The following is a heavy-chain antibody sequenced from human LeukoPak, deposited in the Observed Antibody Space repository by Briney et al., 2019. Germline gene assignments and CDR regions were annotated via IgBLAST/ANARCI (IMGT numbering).Heavy chain of an antibody. CDR2: ISSTSSNI. D-gene: IGHD3-10*01. V-gene: IGHV3-21*01. CDR1: RFTFSNYA. Sequence: GGSLRLSCVASRFTFSNYAMNWVRQAPGKGLEWVSSISSTSSNIYYADSVKGRFTISRDDSKNTLYLQMNSLRPEDTALYYCARGYGSGAPSRGMDVWGQGTTVTVSS. J-gene: IGHJ6*02. CDR3: ARGYGSGAPSRGMDV.